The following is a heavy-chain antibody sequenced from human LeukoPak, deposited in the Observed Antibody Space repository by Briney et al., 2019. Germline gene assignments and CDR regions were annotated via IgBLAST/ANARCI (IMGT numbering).Heavy chain of an antibody. D-gene: IGHD5-18*01. CDR2: INPNSGGT. CDR1: GYTFTGYY. J-gene: IGHJ4*02. V-gene: IGHV1-2*02. Sequence: ASVKVSCKASGYTFTGYYMHWVRQAPGQGLEWMGWINPNSGGTNYAQKFQGRVTMTRDTSISTAYMELSRLRSDDTAVYYCARGPTWIQLWLECWGQGTLVTVSS. CDR3: ARGPTWIQLWLEC.